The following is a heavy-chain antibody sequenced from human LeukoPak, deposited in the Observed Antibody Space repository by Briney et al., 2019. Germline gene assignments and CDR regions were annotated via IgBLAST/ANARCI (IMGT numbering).Heavy chain of an antibody. D-gene: IGHD3-22*01. CDR1: GYSFTSYW. Sequence: GESLKISCKGSGYSFTSYWIGWVRQMPGKVLEWMGIIYPGDSDTRYGPSFQGQVTISADKSISTAYLQWSSLKASDTAMYYCARHLSEHMIRDAFDIWGQGTMVTVSS. CDR3: ARHLSEHMIRDAFDI. J-gene: IGHJ3*02. CDR2: IYPGDSDT. V-gene: IGHV5-51*01.